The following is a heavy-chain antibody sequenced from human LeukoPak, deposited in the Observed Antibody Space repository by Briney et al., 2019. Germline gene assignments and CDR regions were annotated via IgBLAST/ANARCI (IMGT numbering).Heavy chain of an antibody. CDR2: INHSGST. CDR3: ARGPRHYGSGSRYYYYGMDV. Sequence: SETLSLTCAVYGGSFSGYYWSWIRQPPGKGLEWIGEINHSGSTNYNPSLKSRVTISVDTSKNQLSLKLSSVTAADTAVYYCARGPRHYGSGSRYYYYGMDVWGKGTTVTVSS. CDR1: GGSFSGYY. V-gene: IGHV4-34*01. D-gene: IGHD3-10*01. J-gene: IGHJ6*04.